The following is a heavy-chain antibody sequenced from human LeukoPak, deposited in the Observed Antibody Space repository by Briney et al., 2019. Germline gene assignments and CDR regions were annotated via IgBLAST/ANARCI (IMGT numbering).Heavy chain of an antibody. V-gene: IGHV1-69*05. CDR2: IIPIFGTA. D-gene: IGHD1-26*01. CDR1: GCTFSSYV. J-gene: IGHJ6*03. CDR3: ATVSGSTKYYYYYMDV. Sequence: SVKVSCKASGCTFSSYVINWVRQAPGQGLEWMGGIIPIFGTANYAQKFQGRVTITTDESTSTAYMELSSLRSEDTAVYYCATVSGSTKYYYYYMDVWGKGTTVTVSS.